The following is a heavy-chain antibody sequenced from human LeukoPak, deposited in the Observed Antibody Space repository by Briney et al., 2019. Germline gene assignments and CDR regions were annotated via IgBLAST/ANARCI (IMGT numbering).Heavy chain of an antibody. V-gene: IGHV4-39*01. CDR3: ARQNLAGSTSEYAGYYYGMDV. D-gene: IGHD2-2*01. CDR1: GGSISSSSYY. J-gene: IGHJ6*02. Sequence: SETLSLTCTVSGGSISSSSYYWGWIRQPPGKGLQWIGSIYYSGSTYYSPSLKSRVTISVDTSKNQFSLKLSSVTAADTAVYYCARQNLAGSTSEYAGYYYGMDVWGQGTTVTVSS. CDR2: IYYSGST.